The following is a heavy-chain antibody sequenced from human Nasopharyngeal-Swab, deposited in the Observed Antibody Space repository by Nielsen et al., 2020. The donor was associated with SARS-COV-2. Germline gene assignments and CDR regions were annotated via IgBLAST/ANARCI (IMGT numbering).Heavy chain of an antibody. J-gene: IGHJ4*02. D-gene: IGHD6-13*01. V-gene: IGHV4-39*07. CDR2: IYYSGST. CDR3: ARDESWAAGNYFDY. Sequence: SETVSLTCTVSGGSISSSSYYGGWIRQPPGKGLEWIGSIYYSGSTYYNPSLKSRVTISVDTSKNQFSLKLSSVTAADTAVYYCARDESWAAGNYFDYWGQGTLVTVSS. CDR1: GGSISSSSYY.